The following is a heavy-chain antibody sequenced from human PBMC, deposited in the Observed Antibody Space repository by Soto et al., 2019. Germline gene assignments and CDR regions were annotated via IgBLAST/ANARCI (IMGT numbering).Heavy chain of an antibody. Sequence: QVQLVESGGGVVQPGRSLRLSCAASGFTFSSYAMHWVRQVPGKGLEWVAVISYDGSNKYYADSVKGRFTISRDNSQNTLYLQMNSLRAEDTAVYYCARPLWRDDYNWGYFDLWGRGTLVTVSS. CDR2: ISYDGSNK. CDR1: GFTFSSYA. CDR3: ARPLWRDDYNWGYFDL. D-gene: IGHD4-4*01. V-gene: IGHV3-30-3*01. J-gene: IGHJ2*01.